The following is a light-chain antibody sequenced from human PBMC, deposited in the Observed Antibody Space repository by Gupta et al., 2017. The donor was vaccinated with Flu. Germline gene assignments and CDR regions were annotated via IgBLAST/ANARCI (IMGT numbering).Light chain of an antibody. CDR3: MQGAHWPWT. CDR1: QVLLYSAVNTS. Sequence: MSCRSSQVLLYSAVNTSLHWFQQRPGHSPRRLIYLVSYRDSGVPDRFSGSGSGTDFTLKISRVEAEDVGVYYCMQGAHWPWTFGQGTKVEIK. V-gene: IGKV2-30*01. J-gene: IGKJ1*01. CDR2: LVS.